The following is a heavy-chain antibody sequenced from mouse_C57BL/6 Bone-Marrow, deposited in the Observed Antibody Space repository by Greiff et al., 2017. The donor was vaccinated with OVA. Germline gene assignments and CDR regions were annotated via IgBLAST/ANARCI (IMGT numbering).Heavy chain of an antibody. CDR1: GYTFTSYW. Sequence: VQLQQPGAELVMPGASVKLSCKASGYTFTSYWMHWVKQRPGQGLEWIGEIDPSDSYTNYNQKFKGKSTLTVDKSSSTAYMQLSRLTSEDSAVYYCAKITTVYAMEYWGQGTSVTVSP. D-gene: IGHD1-1*01. CDR2: IDPSDSYT. CDR3: AKITTVYAMEY. V-gene: IGHV1-69*01. J-gene: IGHJ4*01.